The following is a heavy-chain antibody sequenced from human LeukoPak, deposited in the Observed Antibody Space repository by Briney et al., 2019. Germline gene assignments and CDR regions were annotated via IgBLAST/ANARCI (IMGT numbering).Heavy chain of an antibody. J-gene: IGHJ3*02. Sequence: TGGSLRLSCAASGFTFSSYAMSWVRQALGKGLEWVSAISGSGGSTYYADSVKGRFTISRDNSKNTLYLQMNSLRAEDTAVYYCAKDRDYGDYGRVDAFDIWGQGTMVTVSS. CDR2: ISGSGGST. D-gene: IGHD4-17*01. CDR3: AKDRDYGDYGRVDAFDI. V-gene: IGHV3-23*01. CDR1: GFTFSSYA.